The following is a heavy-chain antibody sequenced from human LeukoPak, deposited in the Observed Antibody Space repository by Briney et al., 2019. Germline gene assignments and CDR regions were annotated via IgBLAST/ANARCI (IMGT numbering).Heavy chain of an antibody. CDR2: IHNSGRT. CDR3: ARHGTISSESYFDY. CDR1: GGSISSYY. V-gene: IGHV4-59*08. Sequence: PSETLSLTCTVSGGSISSYYWSWIRQSPGKGLEWIGYIHNSGRTNYNPSLKSRVTGFVDTSKNQVSLRLSSVTAADTAVYYCARHGTISSESYFDYWGQGALVTVSS. D-gene: IGHD1-14*01. J-gene: IGHJ4*02.